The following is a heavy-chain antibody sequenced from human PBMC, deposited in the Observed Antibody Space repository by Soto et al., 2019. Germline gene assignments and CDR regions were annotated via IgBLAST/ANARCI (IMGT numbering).Heavy chain of an antibody. V-gene: IGHV1-69*01. CDR3: ASRAMAVTWFDP. D-gene: IGHD6-19*01. J-gene: IGHJ5*02. Sequence: VQLVQSGAELKKPGSSVKVSCKVSGGTDGTYSINWVRQAPGQGLEWMGAIIPILSTTNYAQRFQGRVTITADESTGTVYLELTSLKFEDTAVYYCASRAMAVTWFDPWGQGTLVTVSS. CDR1: GGTDGTYS. CDR2: IIPILSTT.